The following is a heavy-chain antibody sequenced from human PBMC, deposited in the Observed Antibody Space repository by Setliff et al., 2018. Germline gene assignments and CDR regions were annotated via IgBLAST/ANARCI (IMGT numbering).Heavy chain of an antibody. V-gene: IGHV1-69*13. D-gene: IGHD2-15*01. CDR3: ARGGRDIVVVVAANYYYYMDV. J-gene: IGHJ6*03. CDR1: GGTFSSYV. Sequence: GASVKVSCKASGGTFSSYVISWVREAPGQGLEWMGGIIPMFGTNYAQKFQGRVTITADESTSTAYMELSSLRSEDTAVYYCARGGRDIVVVVAANYYYYMDVWGKGTTVTVSS. CDR2: IIPMFGT.